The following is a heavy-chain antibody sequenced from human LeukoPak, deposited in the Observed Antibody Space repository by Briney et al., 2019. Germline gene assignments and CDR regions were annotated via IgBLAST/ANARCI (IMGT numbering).Heavy chain of an antibody. CDR3: ARWGTYSSSWLGAFDI. J-gene: IGHJ3*02. Sequence: AGGSLRLSCAASGFTFSSYSMNWVRQAPGKGLEWVSSISSSSSYIYYADSVKGRFTTSRDNAKNSLYLQMNSLRAEDTAVYYCARWGTYSSSWLGAFDIWGQGTMVTVSS. D-gene: IGHD6-13*01. V-gene: IGHV3-21*04. CDR2: ISSSSSYI. CDR1: GFTFSSYS.